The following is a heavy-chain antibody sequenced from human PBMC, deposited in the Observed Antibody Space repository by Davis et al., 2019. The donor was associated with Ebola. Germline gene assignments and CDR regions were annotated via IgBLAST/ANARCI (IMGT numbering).Heavy chain of an antibody. CDR3: ARRSSKAYYYDGMDV. V-gene: IGHV1-3*01. J-gene: IGHJ6*02. CDR2: INAGNGNT. CDR1: VYTCTSYA. Sequence: QFSCEASVYTCTSYAMHWGRQAPGQRHEWMGWINAGNGNTKYSQKFQGRVTITRDTSASTAYMEVSSLRSEDTAVYYCARRSSKAYYYDGMDVWGQGTTVTVSS. D-gene: IGHD6-6*01.